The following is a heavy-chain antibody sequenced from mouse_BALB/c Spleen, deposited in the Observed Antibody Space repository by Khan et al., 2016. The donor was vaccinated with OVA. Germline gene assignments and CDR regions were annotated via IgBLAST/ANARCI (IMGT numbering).Heavy chain of an antibody. V-gene: IGHV1-77*01. Sequence: QVQLQQSGAELARPGASVKLSCKASGSTFTDYNINWVKQRTGQGLEWIGEIYPGSNNTYYNEKFKGKAKLTADKSSSTAYMHLSSLTSEDSAVHLFAREWGAWFPYWGQGTLVTVSA. CDR2: IYPGSNNT. J-gene: IGHJ3*01. CDR3: AREWGAWFPY. CDR1: GSTFTDYN.